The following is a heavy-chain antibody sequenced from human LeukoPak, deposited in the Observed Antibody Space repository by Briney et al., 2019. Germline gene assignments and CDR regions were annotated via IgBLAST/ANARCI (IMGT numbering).Heavy chain of an antibody. D-gene: IGHD6-19*01. Sequence: GGSLRLSCAASGLTFSTFSMNWVRQAPGKGPEWVSYISSSSSTIYYADSVKGRFTISRDNAKNSLYLQMNSLRAEDTAVYYCARVRISSGPGGYYFDYWGQGTLVTVSS. V-gene: IGHV3-48*04. CDR1: GLTFSTFS. J-gene: IGHJ4*02. CDR3: ARVRISSGPGGYYFDY. CDR2: ISSSSSTI.